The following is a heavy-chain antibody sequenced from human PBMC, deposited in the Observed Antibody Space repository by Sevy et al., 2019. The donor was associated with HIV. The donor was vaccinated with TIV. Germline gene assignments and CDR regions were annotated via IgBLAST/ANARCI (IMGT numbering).Heavy chain of an antibody. Sequence: GGSLRLSCAASGFTFSDYYMSWIRQAPGKGPEWVSYISSSGSTIYYADSVKGRFTISRDNAKNSLYLQMNSLRAEDTAVYYCARDHERVVVAATPFFAGMDVWGQGTTVTVSS. CDR1: GFTFSDYY. D-gene: IGHD2-15*01. CDR3: ARDHERVVVAATPFFAGMDV. V-gene: IGHV3-11*01. CDR2: ISSSGSTI. J-gene: IGHJ6*02.